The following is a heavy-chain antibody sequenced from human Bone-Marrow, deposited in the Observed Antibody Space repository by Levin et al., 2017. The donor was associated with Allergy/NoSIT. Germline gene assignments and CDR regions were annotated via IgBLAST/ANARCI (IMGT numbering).Heavy chain of an antibody. V-gene: IGHV4-61*01. CDR1: GGSVTSDTYY. CDR2: ISSSGST. Sequence: SQTLSLTCTVSGGSVTSDTYYWSWIRQPPGKGLEWIGYISSSGSTYYTPSLMRRVTISVHTSKNQFSLRLSSVTAADTAVYYCARDDYSDFTGWVWGQGFLVTVSS. CDR3: ARDDYSDFTGWV. J-gene: IGHJ4*02. D-gene: IGHD3-9*01.